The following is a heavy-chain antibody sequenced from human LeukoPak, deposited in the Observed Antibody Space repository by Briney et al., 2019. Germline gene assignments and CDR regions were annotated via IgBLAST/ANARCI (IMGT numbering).Heavy chain of an antibody. CDR3: TRDLWGSDRWYYFAS. CDR2: IYFRSRWTT. V-gene: IGHV6-1*01. J-gene: IGHJ4*02. CDR1: VAGVSSSSAA. Sequence: HSQSLSRAITVAGVSSSSAAWNWIRQPPPRGLEWLGMIYFRSRWTTDYALSVKSPITINPDTSKNQFSLQLNSVTPEDTAVYYCTRDLWGSDRWYYFASWGQGTLVTVSS. D-gene: IGHD7-27*01.